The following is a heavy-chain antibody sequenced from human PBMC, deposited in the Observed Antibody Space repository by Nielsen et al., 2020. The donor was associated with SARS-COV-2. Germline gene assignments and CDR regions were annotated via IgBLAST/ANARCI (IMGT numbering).Heavy chain of an antibody. D-gene: IGHD6-6*01. CDR3: ARGSSYSSSAEYYYYYGMDV. CDR2: INPNSGGT. V-gene: IGHV1-2*06. CDR1: GYTFTGYY. J-gene: IGHJ6*02. Sequence: ASVKVSCKASGYTFTGYYMHWVRQAPGQGLEWMGRINPNSGGTNYAQKLQGRVTMTTDTSTSTAYMELSSLRSEDTAVYYCARGSSYSSSAEYYYYYGMDVWGQGTTVTVSS.